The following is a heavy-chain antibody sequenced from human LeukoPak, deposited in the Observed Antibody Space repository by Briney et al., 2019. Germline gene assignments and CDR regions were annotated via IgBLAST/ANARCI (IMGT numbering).Heavy chain of an antibody. J-gene: IGHJ4*02. CDR2: ISYDGSNK. D-gene: IGHD3-22*01. CDR1: GFTFSNYA. Sequence: WESLRLSCAASGFTFSNYAMHWVRQAPGKGLEWVAVISYDGSNKYYADSVKGRFTISRDNYKNTPYLQMNSLTAEDTAVYYCGRGSSGYYYVGGVDYWGQGTLVTVSS. V-gene: IGHV3-30*04. CDR3: GRGSSGYYYVGGVDY.